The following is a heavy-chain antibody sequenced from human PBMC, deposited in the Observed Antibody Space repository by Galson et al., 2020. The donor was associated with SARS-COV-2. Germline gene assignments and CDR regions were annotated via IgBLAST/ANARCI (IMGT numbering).Heavy chain of an antibody. CDR2: ISKSGSTI. D-gene: IGHD2-8*01. CDR3: ATKGYYTSGCGG. Sequence: GGSLRLSCAASGFTFSDYYMNWIRQAPGKGLEWISYISKSGSTIQYADSVKGRCTISRDNARNSLYLQMNSLRAEDTAVYYCATKGYYTSGCGGWGQGTLVTVSS. V-gene: IGHV3-11*01. CDR1: GFTFSDYY. J-gene: IGHJ4*02.